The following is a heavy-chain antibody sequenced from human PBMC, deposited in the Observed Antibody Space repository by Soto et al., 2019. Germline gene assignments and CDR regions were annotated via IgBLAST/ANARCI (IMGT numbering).Heavy chain of an antibody. Sequence: PSETLSLTCTVSGGSISSYYWSWIRQPPGKGLEWIGYIYYSGSTNYNPSLKSRVTISVDTSKNQFSLKLSSVTAADTAVYYCARYLRLRSSWFDPWGQGTLVTVSS. J-gene: IGHJ5*02. CDR3: ARYLRLRSSWFDP. D-gene: IGHD5-12*01. CDR1: GGSISSYY. V-gene: IGHV4-59*01. CDR2: IYYSGST.